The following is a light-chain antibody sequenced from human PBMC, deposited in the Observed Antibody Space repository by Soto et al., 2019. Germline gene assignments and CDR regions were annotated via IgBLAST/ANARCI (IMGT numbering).Light chain of an antibody. CDR2: GAS. Sequence: ENVWTQSPCTLSVYPGERDTLFCRASQSVSSSSLAWYQQKPGQAPRLLMYGASSRATGIPDRFSGSGSGTDFTLTITTLEPEDFAVYYCQQYGRSPRTFGQGTRLEIK. J-gene: IGKJ5*01. CDR3: QQYGRSPRT. CDR1: QSVSSSS. V-gene: IGKV3-20*01.